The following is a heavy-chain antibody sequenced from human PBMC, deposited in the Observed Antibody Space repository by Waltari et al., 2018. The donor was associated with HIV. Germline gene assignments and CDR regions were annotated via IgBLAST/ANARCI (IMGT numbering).Heavy chain of an antibody. Sequence: QVQLVESGGGVVQPGRSLRLSCAASGFNFNTYARLCVCPAPGRGLDWLSLISHDASNKSYADSVKGRFTISRDNSKNTLYIQMSSLRTDDTAVYYCARDLKSVTVTGDEWVFDIWGQGTMVTVSS. CDR3: ARDLKSVTVTGDEWVFDI. CDR1: GFNFNTYA. D-gene: IGHD2-8*02. V-gene: IGHV3-30-3*01. CDR2: ISHDASNK. J-gene: IGHJ3*02.